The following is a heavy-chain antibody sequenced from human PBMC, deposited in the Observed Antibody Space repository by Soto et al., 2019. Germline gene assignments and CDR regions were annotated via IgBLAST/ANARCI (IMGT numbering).Heavy chain of an antibody. J-gene: IGHJ6*03. CDR2: IIPILGVI. D-gene: IGHD4-17*01. Sequence: QVQLVQSGAEVKKPGSSVKVSCQASGDTFSTYTFNWVRQAPGQGLEWMGRIIPILGVITYAQKFQGRVTISADKSTSTADMELRSLSSGDTSMYYCSRSPSPVGDSNFYYPYNMNVWGKGTTVTVS. V-gene: IGHV1-69*02. CDR3: SRSPSPVGDSNFYYPYNMNV. CDR1: GDTFSTYT.